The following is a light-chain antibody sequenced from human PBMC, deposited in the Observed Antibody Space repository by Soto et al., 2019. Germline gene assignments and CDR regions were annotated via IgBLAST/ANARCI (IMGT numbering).Light chain of an antibody. Sequence: QPVLTQSPSASASLGASVKLTCTLRSLHSNYAIACHQQQPEKGTRYLMKLNRDGSHSKGDGIPNRFSGSSSGAERYLTISSLQSEDEADYYCQTWGTGIVIFGGGTKLIVL. J-gene: IGLJ2*01. CDR3: QTWGTGIVI. CDR2: LNRDGSH. V-gene: IGLV4-69*01. CDR1: SLHSNYA.